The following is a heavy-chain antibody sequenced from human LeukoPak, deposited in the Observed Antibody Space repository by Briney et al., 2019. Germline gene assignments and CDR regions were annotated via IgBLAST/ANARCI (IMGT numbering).Heavy chain of an antibody. Sequence: GGSLRLSCAASGFTFSSYAMSWVRQAPGKGLEWVSAISGSGGSTYYADSVKGRFTISRDNSKNTLYLQMNSLRAEDTAVYYCAKDLNDRIVGAFYYYYGMDVWGQGTTVTVSS. J-gene: IGHJ6*02. CDR3: AKDLNDRIVGAFYYYYGMDV. CDR1: GFTFSSYA. CDR2: ISGSGGST. V-gene: IGHV3-23*01. D-gene: IGHD1-26*01.